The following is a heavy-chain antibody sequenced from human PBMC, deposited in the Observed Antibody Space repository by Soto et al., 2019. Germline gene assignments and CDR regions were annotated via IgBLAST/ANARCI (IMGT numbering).Heavy chain of an antibody. CDR3: ARVQITMVRGVGVDYGMDV. D-gene: IGHD3-10*01. CDR1: GYSISSGYY. J-gene: IGHJ6*02. CDR2: IYHSGST. V-gene: IGHV4-38-2*01. Sequence: NPSETLSLTCAVSGYSISSGYYWGWIRQPPGKGLEWIGSIYHSGSTYYNPSLKSRVTISVDTSKNQFSLKLSSVTAADTAVYYCARVQITMVRGVGVDYGMDVWGQGTTVTVSS.